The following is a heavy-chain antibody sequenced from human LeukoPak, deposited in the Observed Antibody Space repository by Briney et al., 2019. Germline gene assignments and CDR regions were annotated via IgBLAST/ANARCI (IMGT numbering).Heavy chain of an antibody. Sequence: GGSLRLSCAASGFTFSSYSMNWVRQAPGKGLEWVSSISSSSSYIYYADSVKGRFTISRDNAKNSLYLQMNSLRAEDTAVYYCARKGGVAVAGIFDYWGQGTLVTASS. CDR2: ISSSSSYI. J-gene: IGHJ4*02. V-gene: IGHV3-21*01. CDR3: ARKGGVAVAGIFDY. CDR1: GFTFSSYS. D-gene: IGHD6-19*01.